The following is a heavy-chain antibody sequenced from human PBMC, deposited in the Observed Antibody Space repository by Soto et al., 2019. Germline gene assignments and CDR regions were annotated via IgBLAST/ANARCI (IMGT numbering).Heavy chain of an antibody. CDR3: ARGITIFGVVTPVAWYFDY. CDR2: ISYDGSNK. D-gene: IGHD3-3*01. CDR1: GFTFSIYA. J-gene: IGHJ4*02. Sequence: GGSLRLSCAPSGFTFSIYAMHWVRQAPDTGLEWVAVISYDGSNKYYADSVKGRFTISRDNSKNTLYLQMNSLRAEDTAVYYCARGITIFGVVTPVAWYFDYWGQGTLVTVSS. V-gene: IGHV3-30-3*01.